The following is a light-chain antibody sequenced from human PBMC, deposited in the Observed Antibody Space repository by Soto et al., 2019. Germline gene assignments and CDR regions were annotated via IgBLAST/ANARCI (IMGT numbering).Light chain of an antibody. Sequence: EIVLTQSPGTLSLSPGERATLSCRASQSVSSSYLAWYQQKPGQAPRLLMYGASSRATGIPDRFSGGGSATDFTLTISRLEPEDFAVYYCQEYNNWHPITFGGGTKVEIK. CDR2: GAS. CDR1: QSVSSSY. V-gene: IGKV3-20*01. CDR3: QEYNNWHPIT. J-gene: IGKJ4*01.